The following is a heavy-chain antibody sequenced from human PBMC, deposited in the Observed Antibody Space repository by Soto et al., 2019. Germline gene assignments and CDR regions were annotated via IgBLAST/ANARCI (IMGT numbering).Heavy chain of an antibody. J-gene: IGHJ6*02. D-gene: IGHD3-10*01. CDR3: ASLQGGSGSYYYYYGMDV. Sequence: GGSLRLSCAASGFTFSSYGMHWVRQAPGKGLEWVAVIWYDGSNKYYADSVKGRFTISRDNSKNTLYLQMNSLRAEDTAVYYCASLQGGSGSYYYYYGMDVWGQGTTVTVSS. V-gene: IGHV3-33*01. CDR2: IWYDGSNK. CDR1: GFTFSSYG.